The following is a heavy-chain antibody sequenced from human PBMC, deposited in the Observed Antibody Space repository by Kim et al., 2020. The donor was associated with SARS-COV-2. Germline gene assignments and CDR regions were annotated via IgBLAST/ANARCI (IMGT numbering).Heavy chain of an antibody. CDR2: IKHSGST. CDR1: GGSFSGYY. D-gene: IGHD5-18*01. V-gene: IGHV4-34*01. Sequence: SETLSLTCAVYGGSFSGYYWSWIRQPPGKGLEWIGEIKHSGSTNYNPSLKSRVTISVDTSKNQFSLKLSSVTAADTAVYYCARALWLLRAFDIWGQGTMVTVSS. J-gene: IGHJ3*02. CDR3: ARALWLLRAFDI.